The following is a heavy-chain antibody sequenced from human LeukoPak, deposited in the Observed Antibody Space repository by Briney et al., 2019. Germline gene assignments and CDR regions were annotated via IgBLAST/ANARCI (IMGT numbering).Heavy chain of an antibody. CDR2: IIPIFGTA. D-gene: IGHD2-2*01. J-gene: IGHJ6*03. CDR1: GGTLSSYA. CDR3: AREVCSSTSCYLNYYYMDV. V-gene: IGHV1-69*05. Sequence: SVKVSCKASGGTLSSYAISWVRQAPGQGLEWMGGIIPIFGTANYAQKFQGRVTITTDESTSTAYMELSSLRSEDTAVYYCAREVCSSTSCYLNYYYMDVWGKGTTVTVSS.